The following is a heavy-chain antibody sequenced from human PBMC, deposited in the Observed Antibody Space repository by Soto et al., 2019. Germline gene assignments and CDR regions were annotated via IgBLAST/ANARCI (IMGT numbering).Heavy chain of an antibody. CDR2: ISSSGSTI. D-gene: IGHD5-12*01. V-gene: IGHV3-11*01. CDR3: ARDRVDGYNSGAFDI. J-gene: IGHJ3*02. Sequence: PGGSLRLSCAASGFTFSDYYMSWIRQAPGKGLEWVSYISSSGSTIYYADSVKGRFTISRDNAKNSLYLQMNSLRAEDTAVYYCARDRVDGYNSGAFDIWGQGTMVTVSS. CDR1: GFTFSDYY.